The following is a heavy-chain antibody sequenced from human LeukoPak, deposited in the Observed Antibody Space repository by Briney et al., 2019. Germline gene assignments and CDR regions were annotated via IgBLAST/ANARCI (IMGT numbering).Heavy chain of an antibody. CDR3: AREYRSGGSCYGFDY. CDR1: GFTVSSNY. CDR2: IYSGGST. V-gene: IGHV3-66*01. J-gene: IGHJ4*02. Sequence: GGSLRLSCAASGFTVSSNYMSWVRQAPGKGLEWASVIYSGGSTYYADSVKGRFTISRDNSKNTLYLQMNSLRAEDTAVYYCAREYRSGGSCYGFDYWGQGTLVTVSS. D-gene: IGHD2-15*01.